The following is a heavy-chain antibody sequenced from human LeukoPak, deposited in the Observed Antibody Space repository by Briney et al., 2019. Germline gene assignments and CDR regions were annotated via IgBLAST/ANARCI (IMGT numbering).Heavy chain of an antibody. CDR2: ISGSGGST. D-gene: IGHD3-10*01. CDR3: AKDPRLGSGTTETFDY. V-gene: IGHV3-23*01. Sequence: PGGSLRLSCAASGFTFSSYAMSWVRQAPGKGLEWVSAISGSGGSTYYADSVKGRFTISRDNSKNTLYLQMNSLRAEDTAVYYCAKDPRLGSGTTETFDYWGQGTLVTVSS. J-gene: IGHJ4*02. CDR1: GFTFSSYA.